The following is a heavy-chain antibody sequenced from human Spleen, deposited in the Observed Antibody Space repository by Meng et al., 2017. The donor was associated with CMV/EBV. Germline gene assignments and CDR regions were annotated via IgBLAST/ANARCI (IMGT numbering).Heavy chain of an antibody. CDR1: GGSFRNYF. D-gene: IGHD2-2*01. CDR3: ARGVRSAYQPYPRLFDS. CDR2: IYFTGSV. V-gene: IGHV4-59*01. J-gene: IGHJ5*01. Sequence: SETLSLTCTVSGGSFRNYFWNWIRQYPGKRLEWIGYIYFTGSVNYTPSLRGRVTMSIDTSNTQFSLKPRSVTAADAAVYYCARGVRSAYQPYPRLFDSWGRGTLVTVSS.